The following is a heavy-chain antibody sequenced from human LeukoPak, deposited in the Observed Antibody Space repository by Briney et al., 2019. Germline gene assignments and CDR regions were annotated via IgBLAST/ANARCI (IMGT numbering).Heavy chain of an antibody. CDR2: ISSSSSYI. V-gene: IGHV3-21*01. D-gene: IGHD2-2*01. Sequence: GGSLGLSCAASGFTFSSYSMNWVRQAPGKGLEWVSSISSSSSYIYYADSVKGRFTISRDNAKNSLYLQMNSLRAEDTAVYYSAPHCSSTSCYLSRYFQHWGQGTLVTVSS. CDR3: APHCSSTSCYLSRYFQH. CDR1: GFTFSSYS. J-gene: IGHJ1*01.